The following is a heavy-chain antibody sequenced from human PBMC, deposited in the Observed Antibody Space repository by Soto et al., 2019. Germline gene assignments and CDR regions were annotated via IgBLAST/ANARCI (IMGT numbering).Heavy chain of an antibody. D-gene: IGHD2-8*01. V-gene: IGHV4-31*02. J-gene: IGHJ6*02. CDR2: LYHRGGT. CDR3: ARAPGRMMNALRYYYGLDV. Sequence: QVQLQESGPGLVQPSETLSFTCNVSGGSISSGGYYWSWIRQLPGKGLEWIGYLYHRGGTYYNPALKRRITISVDTSKNQFSLQMTSVTASDTAFYFCARAPGRMMNALRYYYGLDVWGQGTTVTVSS. CDR1: GGSISSGGYY.